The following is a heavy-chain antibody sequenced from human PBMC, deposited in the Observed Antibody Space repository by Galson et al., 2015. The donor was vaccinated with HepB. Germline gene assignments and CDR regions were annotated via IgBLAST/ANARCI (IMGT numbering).Heavy chain of an antibody. Sequence: SVKVSCKVSGYTLTELSMHWVRQAPGKGLEWMGGLDPEDGETIYAQKFQGRVTMTEDTSTDTAYMELSSLRSEDTAVYYCATDSSSWYWAFDIWGQGTMVTVSS. CDR2: LDPEDGET. J-gene: IGHJ3*02. CDR1: GYTLTELS. CDR3: ATDSSSWYWAFDI. V-gene: IGHV1-24*01. D-gene: IGHD6-13*01.